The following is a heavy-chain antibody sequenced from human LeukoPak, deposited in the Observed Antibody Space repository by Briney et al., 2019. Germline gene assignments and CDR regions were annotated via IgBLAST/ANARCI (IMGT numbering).Heavy chain of an antibody. CDR3: AKDLLVARKTTVVNPMPAY. CDR1: GFTFSSYG. V-gene: IGHV3-30*02. Sequence: GGSLRLSCAASGFTFSSYGMHWVRQPPGKGLEWVTFIRFDGSNKYYADSVKGRFTISRDNSKNTLYLQMNSLRAEDTAVYYCAKDLLVARKTTVVNPMPAYWGQGTLVTVSS. D-gene: IGHD4-23*01. CDR2: IRFDGSNK. J-gene: IGHJ4*02.